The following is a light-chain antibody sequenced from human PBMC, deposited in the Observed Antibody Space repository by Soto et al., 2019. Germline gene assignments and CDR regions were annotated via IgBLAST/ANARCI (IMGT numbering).Light chain of an antibody. Sequence: DIVMTQSPLSLPVTPGEPASISCRSSQRLLHSNGNNYLDWYLQKPGQSPQLLIYLGSNRASGVPDRFSGSGSGTDFTLKISRVEAEDLGVYYCMQGLHTPFTFGPGTKVDIK. CDR3: MQGLHTPFT. CDR2: LGS. CDR1: QRLLHSNGNNY. V-gene: IGKV2-28*01. J-gene: IGKJ3*01.